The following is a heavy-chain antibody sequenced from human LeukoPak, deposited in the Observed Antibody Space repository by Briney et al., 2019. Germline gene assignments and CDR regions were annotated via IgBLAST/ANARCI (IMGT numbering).Heavy chain of an antibody. J-gene: IGHJ6*03. D-gene: IGHD1-14*01. Sequence: SETLSLTCTVSGGSISSHYWSWIRQPPGKGMEWIGYIYYSGSTNYNPSLKSRVTISVDTSKNQFSLKLSSVTAADTAVYYCARKPRPYYMDVWGKGTTVTVSS. CDR3: ARKPRPYYMDV. CDR2: IYYSGST. CDR1: GGSISSHY. V-gene: IGHV4-59*08.